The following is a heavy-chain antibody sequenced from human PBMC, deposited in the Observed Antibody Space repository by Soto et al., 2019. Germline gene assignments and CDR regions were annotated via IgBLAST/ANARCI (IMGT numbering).Heavy chain of an antibody. CDR2: IIPIFGTA. Sequence: APVKVSCKASGGTFSSYAISWVRQSTGQGLEWMGGIIPIFGTANYAQKFQGRVTITADESTSTAYMELRGLRSDDTAVYYCARVRQLVGYFYYYMDVWGKGTTVTVSS. CDR1: GGTFSSYA. J-gene: IGHJ6*03. V-gene: IGHV1-69*13. D-gene: IGHD6-6*01. CDR3: ARVRQLVGYFYYYMDV.